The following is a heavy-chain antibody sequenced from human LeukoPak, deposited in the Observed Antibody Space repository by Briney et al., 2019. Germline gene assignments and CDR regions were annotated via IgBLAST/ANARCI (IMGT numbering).Heavy chain of an antibody. CDR1: RFTFSNYE. D-gene: IGHD1-26*01. CDR2: ISSSGSTK. CDR3: ARTGGSYPYYFAY. J-gene: IGHJ4*02. Sequence: TGGSLRLSCAASRFTFSNYEMSWVRQAPGKGLEWVSYISSSGSTKYYADSVKGRFTISRDNAKNSLYLQMNSLRAEDTAVYYCARTGGSYPYYFAYWGQGTLVTVSS. V-gene: IGHV3-48*03.